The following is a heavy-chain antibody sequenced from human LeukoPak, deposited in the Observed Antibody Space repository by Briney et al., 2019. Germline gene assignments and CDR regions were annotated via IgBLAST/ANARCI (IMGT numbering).Heavy chain of an antibody. D-gene: IGHD3/OR15-3a*01. V-gene: IGHV6-1*01. Sequence: SQTLSLTCVISGDSVSSNSVAWSWIRQSPSRGLEWLGRTYFKSKWYNHYAGSVKGRITINPDTSKNEFSLQLKSVTPEDAAVYYCAREGYTKDWYQWFDPWGQGTLVTVSS. J-gene: IGHJ5*02. CDR1: GDSVSSNSVA. CDR3: AREGYTKDWYQWFDP. CDR2: TYFKSKWYN.